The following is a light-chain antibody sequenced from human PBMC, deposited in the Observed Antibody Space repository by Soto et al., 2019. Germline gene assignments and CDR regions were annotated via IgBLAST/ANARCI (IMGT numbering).Light chain of an antibody. V-gene: IGLV2-14*01. J-gene: IGLJ1*01. CDR3: SSYTSSSTLYV. CDR1: SSDIGGYNY. Sequence: QSVLTQPASVSGSPGQSITISFAGTSSDIGGYNYVSWYQQHPGKAPKVMIYEVSNRPSGVSNRFSGSKSGNTASLTISGLQAEDEADYYCSSYTSSSTLYVFGSGTKLTVL. CDR2: EVS.